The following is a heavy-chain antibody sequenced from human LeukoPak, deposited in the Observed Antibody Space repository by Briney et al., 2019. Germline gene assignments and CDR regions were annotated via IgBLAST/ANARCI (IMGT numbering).Heavy chain of an antibody. CDR3: ARDAVAVAGSDAFDI. CDR2: IYHSGST. D-gene: IGHD6-19*01. V-gene: IGHV4-4*02. J-gene: IGHJ3*02. Sequence: PSETLSLTCAVSGGSISSSNWWSWVRQPPGKGLEWIGEIYHSGSTNYNPPLKSRVTISVDKSKNQFSLKLSSVTAADTAVYYCARDAVAVAGSDAFDIWGQGTMVTVSS. CDR1: GGSISSSNW.